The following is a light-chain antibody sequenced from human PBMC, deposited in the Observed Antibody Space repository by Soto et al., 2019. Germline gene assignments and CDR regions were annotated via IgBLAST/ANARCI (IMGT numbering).Light chain of an antibody. Sequence: DIQMTQSPSSLSASVGDRVTITCRASQSISSYLNWYQQKPGKAPKLLIYAASSLQSGVPSRFSGSGSGTDFTLTISSLQPEDFAVYYCLQRSDWRTFGRGTKVDIK. J-gene: IGKJ1*01. CDR1: QSISSY. CDR3: LQRSDWRT. V-gene: IGKV1-39*01. CDR2: AAS.